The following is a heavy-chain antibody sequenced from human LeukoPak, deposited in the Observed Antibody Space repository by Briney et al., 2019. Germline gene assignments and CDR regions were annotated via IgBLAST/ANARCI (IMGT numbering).Heavy chain of an antibody. CDR3: ARVPTVAGNNWFDP. J-gene: IGHJ5*02. CDR2: IYCSGST. Sequence: SETLSLTCTVSGGSISSYYWSWIRQPPGKGLEWFGYIYCSGSTNYNPSLKSRVTISVDTSKNQFSLKLSSVTAADTAVYYCARVPTVAGNNWFDPWGQGTLVTVSS. V-gene: IGHV4-59*01. D-gene: IGHD6-19*01. CDR1: GGSISSYY.